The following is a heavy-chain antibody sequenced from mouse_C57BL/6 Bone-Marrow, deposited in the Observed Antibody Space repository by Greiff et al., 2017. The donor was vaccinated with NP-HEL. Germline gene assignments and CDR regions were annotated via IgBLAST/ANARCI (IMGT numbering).Heavy chain of an antibody. CDR2: IHPNSGST. V-gene: IGHV1-64*01. CDR1: GYTFTSYW. Sequence: VQLQQSGAELVKPGASVKLSCKASGYTFTSYWMHWVKQRPGQGLEWIGMIHPNSGSTNYNEKFKSKATLTVDKSSSTAYMQLSSLTSEDSAVYYCARSPSLSFAYWGQGTLVTVSA. J-gene: IGHJ3*01. CDR3: ARSPSLSFAY. D-gene: IGHD2-3*01.